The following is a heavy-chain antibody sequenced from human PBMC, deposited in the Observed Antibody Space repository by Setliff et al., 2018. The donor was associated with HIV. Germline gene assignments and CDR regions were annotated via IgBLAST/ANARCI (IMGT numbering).Heavy chain of an antibody. D-gene: IGHD5-12*01. CDR3: ARHRVGYSGYAIPILDY. V-gene: IGHV5-51*01. CDR1: GYSFHNHW. J-gene: IGHJ4*02. CDR2: IYPDDSDA. Sequence: PGESLKISCEASGYSFHNHWIGWVRQMPGKGLEWMGVIYPDDSDARYSSSFEGKVTISADKSISTAYLSWSTLKTSDTAMYYCARHRVGYSGYAIPILDYWGQGVLVTVS.